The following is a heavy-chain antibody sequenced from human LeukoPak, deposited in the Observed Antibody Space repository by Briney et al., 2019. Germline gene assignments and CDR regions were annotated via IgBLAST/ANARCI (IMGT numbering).Heavy chain of an antibody. Sequence: PGGSLRVSCAASGFTFSGYAMSWVRQAPGKGLEWVSAISGSGGSTYYADSVKGRFTISRDNSKNTLYLQMNSLRAEDTAVYYCAKAQDIVVVPASDYWGQGTLVTVSS. J-gene: IGHJ4*01. CDR3: AKAQDIVVVPASDY. D-gene: IGHD2-2*01. V-gene: IGHV3-23*01. CDR1: GFTFSGYA. CDR2: ISGSGGST.